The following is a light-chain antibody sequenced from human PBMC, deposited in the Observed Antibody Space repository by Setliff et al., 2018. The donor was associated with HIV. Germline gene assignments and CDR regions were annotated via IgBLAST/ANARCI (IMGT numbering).Light chain of an antibody. V-gene: IGLV2-23*02. Sequence: QSALTQPASVSGSPGQSITISCTGTSSDVGSYSCVSWYQQHPGKAPKLMIYDVSKRPSGVSNRYSGSKSGNTASLTISGLQAEDEADYYCCSYAGTTTFPPGVFGTGTKVTVL. CDR2: DVS. J-gene: IGLJ1*01. CDR3: CSYAGTTTFPPGV. CDR1: SSDVGSYSC.